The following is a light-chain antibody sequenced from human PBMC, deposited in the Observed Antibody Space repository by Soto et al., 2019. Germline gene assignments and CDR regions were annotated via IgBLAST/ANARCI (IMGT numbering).Light chain of an antibody. J-gene: IGLJ2*01. Sequence: QSVLTQPASVSGSPGQSITISCAGTSSDVGGYNYVSWYQHHPGKAPKLMIYDVSNRPSGVSNCFSGSKSGSTASLTISGLQAEDEADYWCSSYTSSSTLVVFGGGTKVTVL. V-gene: IGLV2-14*03. CDR3: SSYTSSSTLVV. CDR1: SSDVGGYNY. CDR2: DVS.